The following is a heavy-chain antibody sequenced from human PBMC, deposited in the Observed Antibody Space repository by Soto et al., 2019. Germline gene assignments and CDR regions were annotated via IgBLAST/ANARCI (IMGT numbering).Heavy chain of an antibody. CDR1: GFTFDDYA. V-gene: IGHV3-9*01. CDR3: AKDIGGFYGSGSYFDY. D-gene: IGHD3-10*01. Sequence: GGSLRLSCAASGFTFDDYAMHWVRQAPGKGLEWVSGISWNSGSIGYADSVKGRFTISRDNAKNSLYLQMNSLRAEDTALYYCAKDIGGFYGSGSYFDYWGQGTLVTVSS. CDR2: ISWNSGSI. J-gene: IGHJ4*02.